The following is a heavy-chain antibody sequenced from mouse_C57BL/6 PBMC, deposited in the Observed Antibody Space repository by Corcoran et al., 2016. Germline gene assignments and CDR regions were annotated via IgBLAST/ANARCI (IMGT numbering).Heavy chain of an antibody. CDR3: ARWIYYGNYGAMDY. J-gene: IGHJ4*01. D-gene: IGHD2-1*01. CDR2: INPNNGGT. Sequence: EVQLQQSGPELVKPGASVKISCKASGYTFTDYYMNWVKQSHGKSLEWIGDINPNNGGTSYNQKFKGKATLIVDKSSSTAYMELRSLTSEDSAVYYCARWIYYGNYGAMDYWGQGTSVTVSS. V-gene: IGHV1-26*01. CDR1: GYTFTDYY.